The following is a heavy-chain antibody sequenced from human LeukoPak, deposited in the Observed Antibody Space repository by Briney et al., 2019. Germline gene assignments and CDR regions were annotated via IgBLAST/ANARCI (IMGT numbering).Heavy chain of an antibody. J-gene: IGHJ4*02. CDR3: ARATYYYDSSGYYHPGYFDY. D-gene: IGHD3-22*01. CDR2: ISAYNGNT. V-gene: IGHV1-18*01. Sequence: GASVKVSCKASVYTFTSYGISWVRQAPGQGREWMGWISAYNGNTNYAQKLQGRVTMTTDTSTSTAYMELRSLRSDDTAVYYCARATYYYDSSGYYHPGYFDYWGQGTLVTVSS. CDR1: VYTFTSYG.